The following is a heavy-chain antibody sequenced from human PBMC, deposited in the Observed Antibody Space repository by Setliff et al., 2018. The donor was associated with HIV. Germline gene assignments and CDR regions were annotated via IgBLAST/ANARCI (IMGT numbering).Heavy chain of an antibody. D-gene: IGHD1-1*01. J-gene: IGHJ6*03. CDR3: ARFQAWQLGRRGGYYYYMDV. CDR2: IHYSGSS. CDR1: GGSISGYY. Sequence: SETLSLTCTVSGGSISGYYWSWVRQPPEKRLELIGFIHYSGSSDYNPSLKSRITISVDMSRNQFSLVLSSVTAVDTAVYYCARFQAWQLGRRGGYYYYMDVWGKGTTVTVSS. V-gene: IGHV4-59*01.